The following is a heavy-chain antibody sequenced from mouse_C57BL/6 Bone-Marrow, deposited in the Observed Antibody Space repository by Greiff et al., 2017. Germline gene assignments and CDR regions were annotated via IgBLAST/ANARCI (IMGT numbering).Heavy chain of an antibody. Sequence: QVQLQQSGAELVKPGASVKMSCKASGYTFTSYWITWVKQRPGQGLEWIGDIYPGSGSTNYNEKFKSKATLTVDTSSSTAYMQLSSLTSEDSAVYYCAREDYYGSHFDYGGQGTTLTVSS. V-gene: IGHV1-55*01. CDR2: IYPGSGST. J-gene: IGHJ2*01. D-gene: IGHD1-2*01. CDR1: GYTFTSYW. CDR3: AREDYYGSHFDY.